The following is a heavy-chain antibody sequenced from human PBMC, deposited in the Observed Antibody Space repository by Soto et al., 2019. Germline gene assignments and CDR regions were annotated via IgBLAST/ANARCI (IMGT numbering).Heavy chain of an antibody. V-gene: IGHV4-31*03. D-gene: IGHD3-16*01. CDR3: ARGHTFERAYWYFDL. J-gene: IGHJ2*01. CDR1: GGSISSGGYY. Sequence: QVQLQESGPGLVKPSQTLSLTCTVSGGSISSGGYYWSWIRQHPGKGLEWIGYIYYSGSTYYNPCLKCRVTISVDTSKNPFSLKLSSVTAADTAVYYCARGHTFERAYWYFDLWGRGPLVTVSS. CDR2: IYYSGST.